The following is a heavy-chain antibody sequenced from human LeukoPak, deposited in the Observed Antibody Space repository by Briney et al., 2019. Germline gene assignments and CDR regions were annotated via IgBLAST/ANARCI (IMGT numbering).Heavy chain of an antibody. CDR2: IYYSGST. J-gene: IGHJ3*02. CDR3: AKPTIFGESGAFDI. Sequence: SETLSLTCTVSGGSISSSSYYWGWIRQPPGKGLEWIGSIYYSGSTYYNPSLKSRVTISVDTSKNQFSLKLSSVTAADTAVYYCAKPTIFGESGAFDIWGQGTMVTVSS. V-gene: IGHV4-39*07. D-gene: IGHD3-3*01. CDR1: GGSISSSSYY.